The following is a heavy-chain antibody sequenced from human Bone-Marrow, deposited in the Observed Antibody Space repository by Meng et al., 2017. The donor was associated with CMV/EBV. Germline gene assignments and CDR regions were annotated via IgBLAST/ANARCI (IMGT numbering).Heavy chain of an antibody. CDR1: GFTFDDYA. J-gene: IGHJ6*02. CDR2: ISWNSGSI. CDR3: AREGHTSFRFKYYYYYGMDV. Sequence: GGSLRLSCAASGFTFDDYAMHWVRQAPGKGLEWVSGISWNSGSIGYADSVKGRFTISRDNAKNSLYLQMNSLRAEDTAVYYCAREGHTSFRFKYYYYYGMDVWGQGTTVTVSS. V-gene: IGHV3-9*01. D-gene: IGHD2-2*01.